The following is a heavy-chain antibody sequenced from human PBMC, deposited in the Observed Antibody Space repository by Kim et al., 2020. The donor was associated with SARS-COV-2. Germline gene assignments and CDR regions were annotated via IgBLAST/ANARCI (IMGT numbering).Heavy chain of an antibody. V-gene: IGHV3-53*01. CDR2: IYSGGST. D-gene: IGHD6-13*01. Sequence: GGSLRLSCAASGFTVSSNYMSWVRQAPGKGLEWVSVIYSGGSTYYADSVKGRFTISRDNSKNTLYLQMNSLRAEDTAVYYCAREGTAAGSSLYYFDYWGQGTLVTVSS. J-gene: IGHJ4*02. CDR3: AREGTAAGSSLYYFDY. CDR1: GFTVSSNY.